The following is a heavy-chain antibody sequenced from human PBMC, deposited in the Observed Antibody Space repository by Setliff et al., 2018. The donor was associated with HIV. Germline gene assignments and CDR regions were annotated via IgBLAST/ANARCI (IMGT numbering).Heavy chain of an antibody. Sequence: SETLSLTCTVSGGSISGHYWSWIRQPPGKRLEWIGESDHIGTTNYKSSLKSRVTISVDKSKNQFSLKLSSVTAADTAVYYCARMGGYCSSTSCYDYFDYWGQGTLVTVSS. D-gene: IGHD2-2*01. CDR3: ARMGGYCSSTSCYDYFDY. CDR1: GGSISGHY. V-gene: IGHV4-34*01. CDR2: SDHIGTT. J-gene: IGHJ4*02.